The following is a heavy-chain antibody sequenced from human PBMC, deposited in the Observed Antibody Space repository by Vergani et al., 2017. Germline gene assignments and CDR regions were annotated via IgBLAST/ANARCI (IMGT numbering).Heavy chain of an antibody. V-gene: IGHV2-70*01. J-gene: IGHJ6*02. D-gene: IGHD3-22*01. CDR3: ARLYYYDSSCYRTQGMDV. CDR2: IDWDDDK. CDR1: GFSLSTSGMC. Sequence: QVPLRESGPALVKPTQTLTLTCTFSGFSLSTSGMCVSWIRQTPGNALEWLALIDWDDDKYYSTSLQTRITISKDTSKNPVVLTMTNMDPVDTATYYCARLYYYDSSCYRTQGMDVWGQGTTVTVSS.